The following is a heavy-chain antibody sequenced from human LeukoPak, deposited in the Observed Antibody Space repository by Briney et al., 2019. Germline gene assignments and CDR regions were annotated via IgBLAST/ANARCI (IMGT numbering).Heavy chain of an antibody. CDR3: ARLGMGSDFDY. V-gene: IGHV1-2*04. CDR2: INPNSGGT. D-gene: IGHD1-14*01. J-gene: IGHJ4*02. Sequence: GASVKVSCKASGYTFTSYAMHWVRQAPGQRLEWMGWINPNSGGTNYAQKFQGWVTMTRDTSISTAYMELSRLRSDDTAVYYCARLGMGSDFDYWGQGTLVTVSS. CDR1: GYTFTSYA.